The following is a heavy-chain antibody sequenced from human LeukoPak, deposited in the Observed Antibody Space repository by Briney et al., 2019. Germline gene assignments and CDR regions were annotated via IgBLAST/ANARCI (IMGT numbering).Heavy chain of an antibody. J-gene: IGHJ3*02. Sequence: ASVTVSCKASGYTFTSYAMHWVRQAPGQRLEWMGWINAGNGNTKYSQELQGRVTITRDTSASTAYMELSSLRSEDMAVYYCARAGMGGVDGSGSYLYAFDIWGQGTMVTVSS. CDR1: GYTFTSYA. D-gene: IGHD3-10*01. CDR3: ARAGMGGVDGSGSYLYAFDI. CDR2: INAGNGNT. V-gene: IGHV1-3*03.